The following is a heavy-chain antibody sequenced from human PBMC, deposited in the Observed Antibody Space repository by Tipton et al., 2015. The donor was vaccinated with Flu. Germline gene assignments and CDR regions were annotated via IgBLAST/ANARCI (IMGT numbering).Heavy chain of an antibody. V-gene: IGHV3-21*01. CDR3: ARDLVPAAPFDY. CDR1: GFTFRTYT. Sequence: SLRLSCAASGFTFRTYTMNWVRQAPGKGLEWVSSISGGSNNIYYADSVRSRFTISRDNADNSLFLHMNSLRADDTAVYYCARDLVPAAPFDYWGRGTLVTVSS. J-gene: IGHJ4*02. D-gene: IGHD2-2*01. CDR2: ISGGSNNI.